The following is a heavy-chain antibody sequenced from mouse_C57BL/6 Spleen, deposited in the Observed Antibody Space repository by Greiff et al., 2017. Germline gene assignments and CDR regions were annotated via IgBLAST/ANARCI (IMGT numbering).Heavy chain of an antibody. CDR3: TRDDYSRAMDY. Sequence: EVKLVESGGGLVKPGGSMKLSCAASGYSFSDANMDWVRQSPEKGLEWVAEIRNKASNHAKYYAVSVKGRFTISRADSKSSVHLQMHSSRAEDTDIYNCTRDDYSRAMDYWGQGTSVTVAS. V-gene: IGHV6-6*01. CDR1: GYSFSDAN. J-gene: IGHJ4*01. D-gene: IGHD2-12*01. CDR2: IRNKASNHAK.